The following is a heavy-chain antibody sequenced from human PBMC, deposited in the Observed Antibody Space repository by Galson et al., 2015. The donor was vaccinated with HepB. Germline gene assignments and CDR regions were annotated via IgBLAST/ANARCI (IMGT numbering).Heavy chain of an antibody. Sequence: SLRLSCAASGFTFSSCAMHWVRQAPGKGLEWVAVISSDGINKYYADSVKGRFTISRDNSKNTLYLHLNSLSAEDTAVYYCAREGGLRPIYYFSNIDVWRKGTTVTVSS. CDR3: AREGGLRPIYYFSNIDV. V-gene: IGHV3-30*04. CDR1: GFTFSSCA. CDR2: ISSDGINK. D-gene: IGHD5/OR15-5a*01. J-gene: IGHJ6*03.